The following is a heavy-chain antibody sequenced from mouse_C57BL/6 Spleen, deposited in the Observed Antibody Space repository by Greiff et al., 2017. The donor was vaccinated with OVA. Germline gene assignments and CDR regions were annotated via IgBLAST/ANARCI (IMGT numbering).Heavy chain of an antibody. D-gene: IGHD1-1*01. J-gene: IGHJ2*01. V-gene: IGHV5-17*01. CDR3: ARPSGSSYYYFDY. Sequence: EVMLVESGGGLVKPGGSLKLSCAASGFTFSDYGMHWVRQAPEKGLEWVAYISSGSSTIYYADTVKGRFTISRDNAKNTLFLQMTSLRSEDTAMYYCARPSGSSYYYFDYWGQGTTLTVSS. CDR2: ISSGSSTI. CDR1: GFTFSDYG.